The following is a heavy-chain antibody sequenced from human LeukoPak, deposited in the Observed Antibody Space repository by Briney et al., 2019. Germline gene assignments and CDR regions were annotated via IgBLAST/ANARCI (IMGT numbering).Heavy chain of an antibody. Sequence: SETLSLTCTVSGGSISSSSYYWSWIRQPPGKGLEWIGYIYYSGSTNYNPSLKSRVTISVDTSKNQFSLKLSSVTAADTAVYYCARLGAGTTYYYYMDVWGKGTTVTVSS. D-gene: IGHD1-14*01. CDR1: GGSISSSSYY. V-gene: IGHV4-61*01. J-gene: IGHJ6*03. CDR2: IYYSGST. CDR3: ARLGAGTTYYYYMDV.